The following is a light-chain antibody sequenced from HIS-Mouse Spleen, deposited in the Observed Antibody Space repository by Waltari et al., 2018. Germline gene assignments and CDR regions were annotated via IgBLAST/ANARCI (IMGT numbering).Light chain of an antibody. CDR3: QQRSNWPPLFT. Sequence: EIVLTQSPATLSLSPGERATLSCRASQSVSSYLAWYQQKPGQAPRPLIYDASNRATGIPARFSGSGPGTDFTLTISSLEPEDFAVYYCQQRSNWPPLFTFGPGTKVDIK. CDR2: DAS. J-gene: IGKJ3*01. V-gene: IGKV3-11*01. CDR1: QSVSSY.